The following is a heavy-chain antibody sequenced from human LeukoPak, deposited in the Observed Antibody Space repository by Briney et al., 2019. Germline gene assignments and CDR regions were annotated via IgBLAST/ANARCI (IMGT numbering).Heavy chain of an antibody. V-gene: IGHV3-23*01. J-gene: IGHJ4*02. CDR3: ARERYFDY. Sequence: GGSLRLSCAASGFTFSTCAMSWVRQAPGKGLEWVSTISGGGRSTDYADSVKGLITISRDNSKNTLYLQMNSLRAEDTAVYYCARERYFDYWGQGTLVTVSS. CDR1: GFTFSTCA. CDR2: ISGGGRST.